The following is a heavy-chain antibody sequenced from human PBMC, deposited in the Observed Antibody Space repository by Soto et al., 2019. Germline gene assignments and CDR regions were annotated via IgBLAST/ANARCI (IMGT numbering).Heavy chain of an antibody. D-gene: IGHD3-16*01. CDR3: ARTYLGISFDP. V-gene: IGHV1-46*01. CDR2: INPSGGST. CDR1: GYTFTSFY. Sequence: ASVKVSCKASGYTFTSFYMHWVRQAPGQGLEWMGIINPSGGSTSYAQKFQGRVTINPDTSNNQFSLQLNSVTPEDTAVYYCARTYLGISFDPWGQGTLVTVSS. J-gene: IGHJ5*02.